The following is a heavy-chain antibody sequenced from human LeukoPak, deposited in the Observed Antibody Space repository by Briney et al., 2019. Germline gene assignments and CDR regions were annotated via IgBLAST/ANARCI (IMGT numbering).Heavy chain of an antibody. V-gene: IGHV3-23*01. D-gene: IGHD6-19*01. CDR3: AKALGLVLVY. J-gene: IGHJ4*02. Sequence: GGSLRLSCAASGFTFSSYAMSWVRQAPGKGLEWVSPISGSGGSTYYADSVKGRFTISRDNSKNTLYLQMNSLRAEDTAVYYWAKALGLVLVYWGQGTLVTVSS. CDR1: GFTFSSYA. CDR2: ISGSGGST.